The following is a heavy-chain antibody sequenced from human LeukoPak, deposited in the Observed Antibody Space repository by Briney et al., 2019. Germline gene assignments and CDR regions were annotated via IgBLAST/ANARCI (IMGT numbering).Heavy chain of an antibody. Sequence: SETLSLTCTVSAYSISSDYYWTWIRQSPGTGLEWIGYMDYSGSTAYNPSLKSRVTISIDTSKKQFSLELSSVTAADTAIYFCARRKRGSGGPFDYWGQGTLVTVSS. J-gene: IGHJ4*02. CDR2: MDYSGST. V-gene: IGHV4-59*08. CDR3: ARRKRGSGGPFDY. D-gene: IGHD6-19*01. CDR1: AYSISSDYY.